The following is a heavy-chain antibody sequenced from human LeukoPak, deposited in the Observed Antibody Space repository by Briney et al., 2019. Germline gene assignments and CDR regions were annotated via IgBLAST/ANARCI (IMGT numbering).Heavy chain of an antibody. D-gene: IGHD3-22*01. V-gene: IGHV4-39*01. Sequence: ASETLSLTCTVSGDSITGSSYYWGWIRQPPGKGLEWIGSMYYSGSTYSNPSLKSRVTISADTSKNQFSLKLKSVTAADTAVYYCARQYYDSTGYYYFDYWGQGTPVTVSS. CDR3: ARQYYDSTGYYYFDY. CDR2: MYYSGST. J-gene: IGHJ4*02. CDR1: GDSITGSSYY.